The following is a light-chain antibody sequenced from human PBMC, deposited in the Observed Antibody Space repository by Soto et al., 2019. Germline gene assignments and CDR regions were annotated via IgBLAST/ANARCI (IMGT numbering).Light chain of an antibody. Sequence: QSALTQPASVSGSPGQSLTISCTGTSSGIGAYNFVSWYQQHPGKATKLMLYDVNIRPSGVSNRFSGSKSGNTASLTISGLQAEDEADYYCTSWTTSTTMSFGRGTKVTVL. J-gene: IGLJ1*01. CDR3: TSWTTSTTMS. CDR2: DVN. CDR1: SSGIGAYNF. V-gene: IGLV2-14*03.